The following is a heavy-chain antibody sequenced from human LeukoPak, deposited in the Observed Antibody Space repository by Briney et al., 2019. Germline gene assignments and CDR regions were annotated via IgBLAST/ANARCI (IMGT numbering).Heavy chain of an antibody. V-gene: IGHV4-59*01. CDR1: GGSISSYY. J-gene: IGHJ4*02. D-gene: IGHD3-16*02. CDR2: IYYSGST. Sequence: SETLSLTCTVSGGSISSYYWSWIRQPPGKGLEWIGYIYYSGSTNYNPSLKSRVTISVDTSKNQFSLKLSSVTAADTAVYYCASLPERFGGVIVDNWGQGTLVTVSS. CDR3: ASLPERFGGVIVDN.